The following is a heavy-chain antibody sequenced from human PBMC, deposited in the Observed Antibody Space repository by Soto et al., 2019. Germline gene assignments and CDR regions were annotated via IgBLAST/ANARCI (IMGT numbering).Heavy chain of an antibody. CDR2: ISINGGST. CDR3: VKEKLDPYYDILTGSEPYYYYGMDV. J-gene: IGHJ6*02. D-gene: IGHD3-9*01. V-gene: IGHV3-64D*08. CDR1: GFAFSSYA. Sequence: GGSLRLSCSASGFAFSSYAMHWVRQAPGRGLEYVSAISINGGSTYYADSVKGRFTISRDNSKNTLYLQMSSLRAEDTAVYYCVKEKLDPYYDILTGSEPYYYYGMDVWCQGTTVTVSS.